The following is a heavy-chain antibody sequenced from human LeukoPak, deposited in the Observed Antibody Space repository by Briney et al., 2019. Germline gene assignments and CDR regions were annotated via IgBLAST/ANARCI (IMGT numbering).Heavy chain of an antibody. Sequence: PSETLSLTCTVSGGSISSYYWSWIRQPPGKGLEWIGYIYYSGSTNYNPSLKSRVPISVDTSKNQFSLKPSSVTAADTAVYYCARVLETLQWELPNDAFDIWGQGTMVIVSS. CDR2: IYYSGST. D-gene: IGHD1-26*01. V-gene: IGHV4-59*01. J-gene: IGHJ3*02. CDR3: ARVLETLQWELPNDAFDI. CDR1: GGSISSYY.